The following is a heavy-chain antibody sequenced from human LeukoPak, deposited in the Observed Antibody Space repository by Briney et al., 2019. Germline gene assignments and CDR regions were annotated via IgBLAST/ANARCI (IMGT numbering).Heavy chain of an antibody. D-gene: IGHD3-22*01. CDR1: GFTFSNYA. CDR3: ARVTGYMIEDQFDY. V-gene: IGHV3-23*01. Sequence: GGSLRLSCAASGFTFSNYAMSWVRQAPGKGLEWVSVISGSGGSTYYVDSVQGRFTISRDNSKNTLFLQMDSLRAEDTAVYYCARVTGYMIEDQFDYWGQGTLVTVSS. CDR2: ISGSGGST. J-gene: IGHJ4*02.